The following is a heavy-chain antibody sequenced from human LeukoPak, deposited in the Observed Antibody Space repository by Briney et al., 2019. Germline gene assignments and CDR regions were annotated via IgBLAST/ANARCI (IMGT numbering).Heavy chain of an antibody. Sequence: PGGSLRLSCAASGFTFSNAWMSWVRQAPGKGLEWVGRIKSKTDGGTTDYAAPVKGRFTISRDDSKNTLYLQMNSLKTEDTAVYYCTTAADLEWAPPYYYYYYMDVWGKGTTVTVSS. CDR2: IKSKTDGGTT. D-gene: IGHD3-3*01. CDR1: GFTFSNAW. J-gene: IGHJ6*03. V-gene: IGHV3-15*01. CDR3: TTAADLEWAPPYYYYYYMDV.